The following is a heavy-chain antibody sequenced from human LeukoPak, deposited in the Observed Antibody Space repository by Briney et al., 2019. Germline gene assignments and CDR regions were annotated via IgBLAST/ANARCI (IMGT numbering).Heavy chain of an antibody. J-gene: IGHJ6*03. CDR1: GYTFTSYD. Sequence: GASVKVSCKASGYTFTSYDINWVRQATGQGLEWMGWMNPNSGNTGYAQKFQGRVTMTRNTSISTAYMELSSLRSEDTAVYYCATDHGSGSYYKAAPSMDVWGKGTTVTVSS. CDR3: ATDHGSGSYYKAAPSMDV. D-gene: IGHD3-10*01. V-gene: IGHV1-8*01. CDR2: MNPNSGNT.